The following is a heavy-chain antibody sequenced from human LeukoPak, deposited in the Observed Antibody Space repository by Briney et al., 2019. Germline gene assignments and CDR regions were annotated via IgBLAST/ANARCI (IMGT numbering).Heavy chain of an antibody. CDR1: GFIFSSYG. CDR2: IRFDGRSK. J-gene: IGHJ4*02. CDR3: AKDGYTGSHYGVSIDS. V-gene: IGHV3-30*02. D-gene: IGHD1-26*01. Sequence: GGSLRLSCAASGFIFSSYGMHWVRQAPGKGLEWVTFIRFDGRSKYHADSVKGRFGTSRDNSKNTLYLQMNSLRSEDTAVYYCAKDGYTGSHYGVSIDSWGQGSLVTVSS.